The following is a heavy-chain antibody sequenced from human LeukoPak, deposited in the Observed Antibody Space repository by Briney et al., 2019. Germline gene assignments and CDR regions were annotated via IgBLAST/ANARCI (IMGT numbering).Heavy chain of an antibody. CDR1: GSTSRSYA. J-gene: IGHJ4*02. Sequence: GGSLRLSCAASGSTSRSYAMSWVRQAPGKGLEWVSAISGSSDTTYYADSVKGRFTISRDNSKNTLYLQMNSLRPEDTAVYYCAKVGARGCSSSTCFIYWGQGTLVTVSS. CDR3: AKVGARGCSSSTCFIY. V-gene: IGHV3-23*01. CDR2: ISGSSDTT. D-gene: IGHD2-2*01.